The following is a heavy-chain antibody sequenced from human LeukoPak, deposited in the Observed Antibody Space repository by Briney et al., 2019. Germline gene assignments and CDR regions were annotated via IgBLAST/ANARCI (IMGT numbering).Heavy chain of an antibody. CDR3: ASAGLTYGSGSYFVY. D-gene: IGHD3-10*01. V-gene: IGHV3-20*04. CDR1: GFPFDDYG. J-gene: IGHJ4*02. Sequence: GGSLRLSCAASGFPFDDYGMTWVRQAPGKGLEWFSGINWNGGSTGYADSVKVRFTISRDNAKNSLYLQMNSLRAEDTALYYCASAGLTYGSGSYFVYWGQGTLVTVSS. CDR2: INWNGGST.